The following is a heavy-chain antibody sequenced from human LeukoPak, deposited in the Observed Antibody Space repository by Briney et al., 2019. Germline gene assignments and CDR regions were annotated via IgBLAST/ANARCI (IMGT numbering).Heavy chain of an antibody. J-gene: IGHJ6*03. CDR3: ASVKSPYSYGSGSYYYYYMDV. CDR1: GGTFSSYA. CDR2: IIPIFGTA. Sequence: SVKVSCKASGGTFSSYAISWVRQAPGQGLEWMGGIIPIFGTANYAQKFQGRVTITTDESTSTAYMELSSLRSEDTAVYYCASVKSPYSYGSGSYYYYYMDVWGKGTTVTVSS. D-gene: IGHD3-10*01. V-gene: IGHV1-69*05.